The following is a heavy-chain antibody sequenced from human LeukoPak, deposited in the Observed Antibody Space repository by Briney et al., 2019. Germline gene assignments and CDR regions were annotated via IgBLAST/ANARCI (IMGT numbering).Heavy chain of an antibody. J-gene: IGHJ4*02. Sequence: SVKVSCKASGGTFSSYAISWVRQAPGQGVEGMGGMIPIFGTGNYAHKFQGRVTITTDESTTTAYMELSSLRSEDTAVYYFANNDYWGQGTLVTVSS. CDR2: MIPIFGTG. V-gene: IGHV1-69*05. CDR1: GGTFSSYA. CDR3: ANNDY.